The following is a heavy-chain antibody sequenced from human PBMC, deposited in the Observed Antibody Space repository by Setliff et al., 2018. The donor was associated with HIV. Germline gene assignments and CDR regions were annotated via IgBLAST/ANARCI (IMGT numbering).Heavy chain of an antibody. CDR1: GYSFTSHT. J-gene: IGHJ4*02. Sequence: ASVKVSCKASGYSFTSHTIHWVRRAPGQGLEWMGWINVVNGNTKYSQKFQDRVTISRDTSASTGYMELSRLRSEDTAVYYCTRDRVPKRGYTYREPDFDSWGQGTLVTV. V-gene: IGHV1-3*01. CDR3: TRDRVPKRGYTYREPDFDS. CDR2: INVVNGNT. D-gene: IGHD5-12*01.